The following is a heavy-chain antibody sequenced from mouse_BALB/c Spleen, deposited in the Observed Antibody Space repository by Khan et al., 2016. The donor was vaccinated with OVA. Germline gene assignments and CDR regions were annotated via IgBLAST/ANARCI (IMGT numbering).Heavy chain of an antibody. CDR1: CYSITSGYA. CDR2: IIYSGVT. V-gene: IGHV3-2*02. Sequence: VQLKESGPGLVKPSQSLSLTCTVTCYSITSGYAWNWIRQFPGNKLEWMGYIIYSGVTSYTPSLKSRISITRDTSKNQFFLQLNSVTTEDTATYYCARGNYYGYYFDYWGQGTTLTVSS. CDR3: ARGNYYGYYFDY. J-gene: IGHJ2*01. D-gene: IGHD1-1*01.